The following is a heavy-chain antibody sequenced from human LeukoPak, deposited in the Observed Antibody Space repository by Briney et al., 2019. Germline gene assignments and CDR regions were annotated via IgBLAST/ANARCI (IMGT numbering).Heavy chain of an antibody. CDR3: AKGGGYCSSTSCSSDY. CDR1: GFTVSSNY. CDR2: IYSGGST. J-gene: IGHJ4*02. Sequence: GGSLRLSCAASGFTVSSNYMSWVRQAPGKGLEWVSVIYSGGSTYYADSVKGRFTISRDNSKNTLYLQMNSLRAEDTAVYYCAKGGGYCSSTSCSSDYWGQGTLVTVSS. D-gene: IGHD2-2*01. V-gene: IGHV3-53*01.